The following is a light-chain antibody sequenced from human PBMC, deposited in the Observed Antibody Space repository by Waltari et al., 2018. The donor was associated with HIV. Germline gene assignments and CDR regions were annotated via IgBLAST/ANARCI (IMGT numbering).Light chain of an antibody. CDR2: DNS. CDR1: SSNIGAGYD. V-gene: IGLV1-40*01. CDR3: QSYDSSLSGWV. J-gene: IGLJ3*02. Sequence: QSVLTQPPSVSGAPGQRVTISCTGSSSNIGAGYDLHCYRQLPGTAPKLLIYDNSNRPSGVPDRFSGSKSGTSASLAITGLQAEDEADYYCQSYDSSLSGWVFGGGTKLTVL.